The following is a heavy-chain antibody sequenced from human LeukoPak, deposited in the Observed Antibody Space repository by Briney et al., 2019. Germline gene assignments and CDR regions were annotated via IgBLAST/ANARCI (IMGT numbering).Heavy chain of an antibody. CDR1: GFTFDDYA. CDR3: AKVLGVEVRGVIIYYYGMDG. CDR2: ISGDGGST. V-gene: IGHV3-43*02. D-gene: IGHD3-10*01. Sequence: GGSLRLSCAASGFTFDDYAMHWVRQAPGKGLEWVSLISGDGGSTYYADSVKGRFTISRDNSKNSLYLQMNSLRTEDTALYYCAKVLGVEVRGVIIYYYGMDGWGQGTTVTGPS. J-gene: IGHJ6*02.